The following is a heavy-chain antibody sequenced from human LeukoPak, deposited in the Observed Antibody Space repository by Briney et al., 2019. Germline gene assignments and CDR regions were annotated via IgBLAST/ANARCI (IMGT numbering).Heavy chain of an antibody. CDR3: ARESKTEQWLVPRGYFDY. Sequence: SVKVSCKASGGTFSSYAISWVRQAPGQGLEWMGRIIPIFGTANYAQKFQGRVTITTDESTSTAYMELSSLRSEDTAVYYCARESKTEQWLVPRGYFDYWGQGTLVTVSS. D-gene: IGHD6-19*01. J-gene: IGHJ4*02. V-gene: IGHV1-69*05. CDR1: GGTFSSYA. CDR2: IIPIFGTA.